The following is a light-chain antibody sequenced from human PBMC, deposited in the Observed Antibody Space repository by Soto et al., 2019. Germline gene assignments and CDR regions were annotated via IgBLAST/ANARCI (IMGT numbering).Light chain of an antibody. CDR2: EVS. V-gene: IGLV2-14*01. CDR1: SGGVGDFDY. J-gene: IGLJ1*01. Sequence: QSALTQPASVSGSPGQSITISCTATSGGVGDFDYVSWYQQHPGEAPKLIIYEVSHRPSGVSDRFSGSKSGDTASLTISGLQADDEASYYCHSHTTTNSLVFGTGTKVPS. CDR3: HSHTTTNSLV.